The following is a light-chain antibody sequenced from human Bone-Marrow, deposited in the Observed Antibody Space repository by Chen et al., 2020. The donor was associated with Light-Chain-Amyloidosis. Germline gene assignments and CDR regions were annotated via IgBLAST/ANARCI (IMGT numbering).Light chain of an antibody. CDR3: QVWDRSSGRPV. V-gene: IGLV3-21*02. CDR1: NIGSTS. Sequence: SYVLTQPSSVSVAPGQTATIACGGNNIGSTSVHWYQQTPGQAPLLVVYDDSDRPSGIPERLSGSNSGNTATLTISGIDAGDEADYYCQVWDRSSGRPVFGGVTKLTVL. J-gene: IGLJ3*02. CDR2: DDS.